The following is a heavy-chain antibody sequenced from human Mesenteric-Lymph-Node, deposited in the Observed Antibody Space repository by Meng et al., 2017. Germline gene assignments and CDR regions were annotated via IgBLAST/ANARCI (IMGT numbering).Heavy chain of an antibody. CDR2: INAGNVNT. D-gene: IGHD1-1*01. V-gene: IGHV1-3*01. J-gene: IGHJ4*02. Sequence: QVQLVQSGAEVKKPGASVKVSCKASGYTFTSYAMHWVRQAPGQRLEWMGWINAGNVNTKYSQKFQGRVTITRDTSASTAYMELSSLRSEDTAVYYCARAGTDLGFDYWGQGTLVTVSS. CDR3: ARAGTDLGFDY. CDR1: GYTFTSYA.